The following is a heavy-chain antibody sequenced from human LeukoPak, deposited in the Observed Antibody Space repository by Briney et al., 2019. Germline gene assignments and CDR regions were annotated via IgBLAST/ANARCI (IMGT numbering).Heavy chain of an antibody. CDR2: INSDGSST. J-gene: IGHJ4*02. CDR1: GFTFSSYW. Sequence: GGSLRLSCAASGFTFSSYWMHWVRQAPGKGLVWVSRINSDGSSTSYADSVKGRFTISRDNAKNTLYLQMNSLRAEDTAVYYRARVAGQLWSFWYFDYWGQGTLVTVSS. CDR3: ARVAGQLWSFWYFDY. V-gene: IGHV3-74*01. D-gene: IGHD5-18*01.